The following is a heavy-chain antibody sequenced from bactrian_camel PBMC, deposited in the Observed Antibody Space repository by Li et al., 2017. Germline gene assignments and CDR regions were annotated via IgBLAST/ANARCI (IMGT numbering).Heavy chain of an antibody. CDR3: ASYPGY. V-gene: IGHV3S40*01. Sequence: VQLVESGGGSVHAGGSLRLSCAASGSTYSSNCMGWFRQAPGKEREGVATISTSGGNTYYADSVKGRFTISRDNAINTVYLQMNSLKPEDTAVYYCASYPGYWGQGTQVTVS. CDR1: GSTYSSNC. J-gene: IGHJ6*01. CDR2: ISTSGGNT.